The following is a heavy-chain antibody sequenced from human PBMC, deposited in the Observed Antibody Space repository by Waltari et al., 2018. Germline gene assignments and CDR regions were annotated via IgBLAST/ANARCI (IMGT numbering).Heavy chain of an antibody. V-gene: IGHV3-49*02. J-gene: IGHJ6*03. CDR2: ISIKAYGGTT. Sequence: VQLVQSGAEVKKPGSSVKVSCKASGGTFSSYAMSWVRQAPVKGLEWVGCISIKAYGGTTEYAASVKGRVTIARDDSKSIAYLQRNSLKTEDTAVYYCTREFQQPQGGYYYYYMDVWGKGTTVTVSS. CDR1: GGTFSSYA. CDR3: TREFQQPQGGYYYYYMDV. D-gene: IGHD6-13*01.